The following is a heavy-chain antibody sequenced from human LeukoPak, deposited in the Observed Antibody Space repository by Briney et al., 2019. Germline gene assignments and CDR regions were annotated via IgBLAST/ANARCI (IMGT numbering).Heavy chain of an antibody. Sequence: GGSLRLSCAASGFTFSTYWMSWVRQAPGKGLEWVANIKEHGGEKYYVDSVKGRFTISRDNAKNSLYLQMNSLRAEDTALYYCAKDGREIRGVIAYGMDVWGQGTTVIVSS. J-gene: IGHJ6*02. D-gene: IGHD3-10*01. V-gene: IGHV3-7*03. CDR1: GFTFSTYW. CDR3: AKDGREIRGVIAYGMDV. CDR2: IKEHGGEK.